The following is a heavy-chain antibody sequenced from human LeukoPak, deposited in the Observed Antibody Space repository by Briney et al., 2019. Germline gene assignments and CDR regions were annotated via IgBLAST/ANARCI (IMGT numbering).Heavy chain of an antibody. J-gene: IGHJ4*02. Sequence: SQTLSLTCTVSGGSISSGGYYWSWIRQPPGKGLEWIGYIYHSGSTYYNPSLKSRVTISVDRSKNQLSLKLSSVTAADTAVYYCAGCSGASCYYITSPLYFDYWGQGTLVTVSS. CDR2: IYHSGST. V-gene: IGHV4-30-2*01. CDR1: GGSISSGGYY. D-gene: IGHD2-15*01. CDR3: AGCSGASCYYITSPLYFDY.